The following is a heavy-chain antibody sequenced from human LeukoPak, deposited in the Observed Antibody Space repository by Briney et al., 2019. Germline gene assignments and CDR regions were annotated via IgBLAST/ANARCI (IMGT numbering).Heavy chain of an antibody. D-gene: IGHD2-2*01. CDR1: GGSISSYY. Sequence: PSETLSLTCTVSGGSISSYYWSWIRQPAGKGLEWIGRIYTSGSTNYNPSLKSRVTMSVDTSKNQFSLKLSSVTAADTAVYYCAGEGGIVVVPAAIVEVYNWFDPWGQGTLVTVSS. J-gene: IGHJ5*02. CDR2: IYTSGST. CDR3: AGEGGIVVVPAAIVEVYNWFDP. V-gene: IGHV4-4*07.